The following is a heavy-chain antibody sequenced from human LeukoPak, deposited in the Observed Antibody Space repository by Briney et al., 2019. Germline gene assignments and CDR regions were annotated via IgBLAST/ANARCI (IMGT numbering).Heavy chain of an antibody. CDR3: ARGLFFSKRGRGVPTPPAAFDI. Sequence: SQTLSLTCTVSGGSISSGGYYWSWIRQHPGKGLEWIGYIYYSGSTNYNPSLKSRVTISVDTSKNQFSLKLSSVTAADTAVYYCARGLFFSKRGRGVPTPPAAFDIWGQGTMVTVSS. CDR2: IYYSGST. J-gene: IGHJ3*02. V-gene: IGHV4-31*03. D-gene: IGHD3-3*01. CDR1: GGSISSGGYY.